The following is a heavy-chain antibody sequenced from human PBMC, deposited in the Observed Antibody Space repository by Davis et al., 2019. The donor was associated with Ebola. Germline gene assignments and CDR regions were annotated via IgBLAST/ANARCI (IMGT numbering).Heavy chain of an antibody. J-gene: IGHJ5*02. D-gene: IGHD3-10*01. CDR1: GFTFSSYA. CDR2: ISSSGGST. Sequence: GESLKISCAASGFTFSSYAMSWVRQAPGKGLEWVSAISSSGGSTYYADSVKGRFTISRDNSKNTLYLQMNSLRAEDTAVYYCARAPSYYYVSGTNWFDPWGQGTLVTVSS. V-gene: IGHV3-23*01. CDR3: ARAPSYYYVSGTNWFDP.